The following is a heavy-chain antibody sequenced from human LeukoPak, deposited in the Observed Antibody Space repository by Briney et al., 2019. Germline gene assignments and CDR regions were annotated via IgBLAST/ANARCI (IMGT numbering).Heavy chain of an antibody. CDR3: ARDPRRYCRSPSCYSREPWFDP. V-gene: IGHV3-21*01. J-gene: IGHJ5*02. D-gene: IGHD2-2*02. CDR1: GFTFSSYS. Sequence: GGSLRLSCAASGFTFSSYSMNWVRQAPGKGLEWVASISSSSSYIYYAYSVKGRFSISTDTAKHSLYLKMNSMRAEATAVYYCARDPRRYCRSPSCYSREPWFDPWGQGTLVTVSS. CDR2: ISSSSSYI.